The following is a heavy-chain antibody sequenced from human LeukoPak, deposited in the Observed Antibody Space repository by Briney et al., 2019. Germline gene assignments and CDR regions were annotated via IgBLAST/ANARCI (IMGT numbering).Heavy chain of an antibody. CDR2: ISSSSSYI. Sequence: GGSLRLSCAASGFTFSSYSMNWVRQAPGKGLEWVSSISSSSSYIYYADSVKGRFTISRDNAKNSLYLQMNSLRAEDTAVYYCARDGGDGYKDLDYWGQGTLVTVSS. J-gene: IGHJ4*02. CDR1: GFTFSSYS. D-gene: IGHD5-24*01. CDR3: ARDGGDGYKDLDY. V-gene: IGHV3-21*01.